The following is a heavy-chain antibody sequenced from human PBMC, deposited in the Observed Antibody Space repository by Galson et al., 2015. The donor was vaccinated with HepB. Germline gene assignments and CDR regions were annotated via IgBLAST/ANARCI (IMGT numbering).Heavy chain of an antibody. CDR1: GFTFSSYA. D-gene: IGHD3-10*01. J-gene: IGHJ3*02. V-gene: IGHV3-30-3*01. Sequence: SLRLSCAASGFTFSSYAMHWVRQAPGKGLEWVAVISYDGSNKYYADSVKGRFTISRDNSKNTLYLQMNSLRAEDTAVYYCARDSVTMVRGVIIQSSLDIWGQGTMVTVSS. CDR3: ARDSVTMVRGVIIQSSLDI. CDR2: ISYDGSNK.